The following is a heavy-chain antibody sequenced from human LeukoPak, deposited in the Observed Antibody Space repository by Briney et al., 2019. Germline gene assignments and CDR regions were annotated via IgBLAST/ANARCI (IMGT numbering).Heavy chain of an antibody. CDR3: ARSIRSGGNY. CDR1: GYTFTAYY. J-gene: IGHJ4*02. D-gene: IGHD2-15*01. Sequence: GASVKVSSKASGYTFTAYYIHWVRQAPGQGPEWMGWIIPNSGGTNYAQKFQGRVTMTRDTSISTAYMEVSRLTSDDTAVYYCARSIRSGGNYWGQGTLVTVSS. CDR2: IIPNSGGT. V-gene: IGHV1-2*02.